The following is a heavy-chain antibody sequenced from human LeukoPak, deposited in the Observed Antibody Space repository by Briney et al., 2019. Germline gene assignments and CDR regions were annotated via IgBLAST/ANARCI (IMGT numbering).Heavy chain of an antibody. J-gene: IGHJ6*02. CDR1: GYTFTSYG. Sequence: ASVKVSCKASGYTFTSYGISWVRQAPGQGLEWMGWISAYNGNTNYAQKLQGRVTMTTDTSTSTAYMELRSLRSDDTAVYYCARDPPLAAALLVYYYYYGMDVWGQGTTVTVSS. D-gene: IGHD6-13*01. CDR3: ARDPPLAAALLVYYYYYGMDV. CDR2: ISAYNGNT. V-gene: IGHV1-18*01.